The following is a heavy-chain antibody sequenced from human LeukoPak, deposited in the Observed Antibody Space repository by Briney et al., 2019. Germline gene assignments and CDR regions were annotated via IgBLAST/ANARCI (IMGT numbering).Heavy chain of an antibody. J-gene: IGHJ4*02. CDR2: IQEDGKKE. CDR3: AKDIVGGGDDY. D-gene: IGHD2-21*02. Sequence: GGSLRLSCAASGFTFTKFWMGWVRQAPGKGLEWVANIQEDGKKENYVDSLRGRFTISRDNAKNSIYLQMNSLRVEDTAVYYCAKDIVGGGDDYWGQGTLVIVSS. CDR1: GFTFTKFW. V-gene: IGHV3-7*01.